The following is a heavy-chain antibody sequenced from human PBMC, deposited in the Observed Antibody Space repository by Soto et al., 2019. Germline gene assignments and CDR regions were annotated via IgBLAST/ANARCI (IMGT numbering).Heavy chain of an antibody. CDR2: ISYDGSNK. D-gene: IGHD5-12*01. V-gene: IGHV3-30*18. CDR3: ANSGGYAGDSDY. J-gene: IGHJ4*02. Sequence: QVQLVESGGGVVQPGRSLRLSCAASGFTFSSYGMHWVRQAPGKGLELVAVISYDGSNKYYADSVKGRFTISRDNSKNTLYLQMNSLRAEDTAVYYCANSGGYAGDSDYWGQGTLVTVSS. CDR1: GFTFSSYG.